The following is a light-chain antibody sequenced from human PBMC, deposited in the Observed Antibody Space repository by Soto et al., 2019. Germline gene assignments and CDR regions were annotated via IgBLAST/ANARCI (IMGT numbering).Light chain of an antibody. V-gene: IGLV2-14*01. CDR1: SSDIGAYDY. J-gene: IGLJ1*01. Sequence: QSALTQPASVSGSPGQSIAISCTGTSSDIGAYDYVSWYQQHPGKAPKLMIYDVSNRPSGISNRFSGSKSGNTASLTISGLQAEDEADYYCSSYTRSSTYVFGKGTKVTVL. CDR2: DVS. CDR3: SSYTRSSTYV.